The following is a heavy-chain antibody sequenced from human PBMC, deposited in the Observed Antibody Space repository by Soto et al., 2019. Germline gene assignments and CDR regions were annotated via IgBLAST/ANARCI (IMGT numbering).Heavy chain of an antibody. CDR3: ARDPRIYSDPYYFDY. CDR1: GGSISSFY. J-gene: IGHJ4*02. V-gene: IGHV4-59*01. CDR2: IFYYGNT. D-gene: IGHD4-17*01. Sequence: PSETLSLTCTVSGGSISSFYWSWIRQPPGKGLEWIGYIFYYGNTNYNPSLKSRVTISIDTSKNQFSLKLSSVTAADTAVYYCARDPRIYSDPYYFDYWGQGTLVTV.